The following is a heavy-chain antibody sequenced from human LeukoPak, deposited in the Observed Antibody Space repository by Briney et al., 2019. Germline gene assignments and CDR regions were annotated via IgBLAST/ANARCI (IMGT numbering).Heavy chain of an antibody. J-gene: IGHJ4*02. CDR2: ISAYNGNT. CDR3: ARDIDPLLWFGELLLAFDY. CDR1: GYTFTSYG. V-gene: IGHV1-18*01. Sequence: ASVKVSCKASGYTFTSYGISWVRQAPGQGLEWMGWISAYNGNTNYAQKLQGRVTMTTDTSTSTAYMELRSLRSDDTAVYYCARDIDPLLWFGELLLAFDYWGQGTLVTVSS. D-gene: IGHD3-10*01.